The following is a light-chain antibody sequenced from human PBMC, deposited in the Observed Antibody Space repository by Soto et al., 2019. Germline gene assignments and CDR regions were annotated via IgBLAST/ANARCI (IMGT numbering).Light chain of an antibody. CDR2: GAS. J-gene: IGKJ4*01. CDR3: QQYGTSHT. CDR1: HSVSSSH. Sequence: DIVLTQSPGTLSLSPGESVTLSCRASHSVSSSHLAWYQQKPAQAPRLFIYGASRRASGIPDKFSGSGSGTDFSLNISRLQPEDFAVYSWQQYGTSHTFGGGTKVEIK. V-gene: IGKV3-20*01.